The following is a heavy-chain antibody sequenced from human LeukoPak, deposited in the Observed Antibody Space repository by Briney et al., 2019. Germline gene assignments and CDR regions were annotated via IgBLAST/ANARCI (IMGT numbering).Heavy chain of an antibody. CDR1: GFTFSKAW. J-gene: IGHJ5*02. CDR3: TTDGYCSGGSCYPNWFDP. D-gene: IGHD2-15*01. V-gene: IGHV3-15*01. Sequence: GGSLRLSCAASGFTFSKAWMGWVRQAPGEGLEWVGRIKSKTEGGTTDYAAPVKGRFTISRDDSKNTLYLQMNSLKTEDTAVYYCTTDGYCSGGSCYPNWFDPWGQGTLVTVSS. CDR2: IKSKTEGGTT.